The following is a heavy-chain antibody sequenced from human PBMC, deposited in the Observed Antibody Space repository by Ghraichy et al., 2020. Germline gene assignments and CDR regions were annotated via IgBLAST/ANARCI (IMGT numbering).Heavy chain of an antibody. V-gene: IGHV1-18*01. CDR2: ISAYNGNT. D-gene: IGHD6-13*01. CDR3: ARKLGIAAAESLGWFDP. J-gene: IGHJ5*02. CDR1: GYTFTSYG. Sequence: ASVKVSCKASGYTFTSYGISWVRQAPGQGLEWMGWISAYNGNTNYAQKLQGRVTMTTDTSTSTAYMELRSLRSDDTAVYYCARKLGIAAAESLGWFDPWGQGTLVTVSS.